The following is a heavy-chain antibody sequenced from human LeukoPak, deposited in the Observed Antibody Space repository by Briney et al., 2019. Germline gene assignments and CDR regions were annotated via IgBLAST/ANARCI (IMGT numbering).Heavy chain of an antibody. Sequence: GGSLRLSCSVSGFTFSTYVMHWVRQAPGKGLEYVSAISSNGDNTYYADSVKGRFTISGDNSKNTLYLQMSSLRADDTAVYYCVRGTGYWGQGTVVTVSS. J-gene: IGHJ4*02. V-gene: IGHV3-64D*06. CDR2: ISSNGDNT. CDR3: VRGTGY. CDR1: GFTFSTYV.